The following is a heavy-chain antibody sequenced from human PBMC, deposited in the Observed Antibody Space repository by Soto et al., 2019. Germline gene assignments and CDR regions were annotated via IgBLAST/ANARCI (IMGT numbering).Heavy chain of an antibody. J-gene: IGHJ4*02. V-gene: IGHV3-23*01. CDR3: ARLVPGTWFGDY. CDR2: TSDGIT. D-gene: IGHD6-19*01. CDR1: GFTFSLYG. Sequence: EVQLLGSGGGLVQPGGSLRLSCTASGFTFSLYGMTWVRQAPGKGLEWLSATSDGITFYRDSVKGRFSMSRDDSINTLFLHMSSLRAEDTATYYCARLVPGTWFGDYWGQGILVSVSS.